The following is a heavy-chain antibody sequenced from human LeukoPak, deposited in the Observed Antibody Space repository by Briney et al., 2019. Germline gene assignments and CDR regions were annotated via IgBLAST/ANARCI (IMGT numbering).Heavy chain of an antibody. V-gene: IGHV1-2*02. D-gene: IGHD6-19*01. CDR3: ARQGAVAGLDDAFDI. Sequence: ASVKVSCKASGYTFTGYYMHWVRQAPGQGREGMGWINPNSGGTNYAQKFQGRVTMTRDTSISTAYMELSRLRSDDTAVYYCARQGAVAGLDDAFDIWGQGTMVTVSS. CDR1: GYTFTGYY. CDR2: INPNSGGT. J-gene: IGHJ3*02.